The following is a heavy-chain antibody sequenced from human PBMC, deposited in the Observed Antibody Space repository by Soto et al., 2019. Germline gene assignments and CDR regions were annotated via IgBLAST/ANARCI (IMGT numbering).Heavy chain of an antibody. CDR3: ARPSRSSSWPSFDY. CDR1: GFSLSTSGMC. V-gene: IGHV2-70*01. Sequence: SGPTLVNPTQTLTLTCTFSGFSLSTSGMCVSWIRQPPGKALQWLALIDWDDDKYYSTSLKTRLTISKDTSKNQVVLTMTNMDPVDTATYYCARPSRSSSWPSFDYWGQGTLVTVSS. D-gene: IGHD6-13*01. CDR2: IDWDDDK. J-gene: IGHJ4*02.